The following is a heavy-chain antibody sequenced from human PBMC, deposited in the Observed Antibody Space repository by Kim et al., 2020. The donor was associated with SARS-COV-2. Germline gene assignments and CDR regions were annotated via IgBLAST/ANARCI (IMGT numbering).Heavy chain of an antibody. CDR2: MNPNSGNT. CDR3: AIKKDGRPGVFWWFDP. V-gene: IGHV1-8*01. J-gene: IGHJ5*02. D-gene: IGHD3-3*01. Sequence: ASVKVSCKASGYTFTSYDINWVRQATGQGLEWMGWMNPNSGNTGYAQKFQGRVTMTRNTSISTAYMELSSLRSEDTAVYYCAIKKDGRPGVFWWFDPWGQGTLVTVSS. CDR1: GYTFTSYD.